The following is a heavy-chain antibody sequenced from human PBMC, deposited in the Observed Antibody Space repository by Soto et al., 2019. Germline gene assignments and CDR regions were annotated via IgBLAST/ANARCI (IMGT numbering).Heavy chain of an antibody. Sequence: GGSLRLSCAASGFTFSSYAMSWVRQAPGKGLEWVSANSGSGGSTYYADSVKGRFTISRDNSKNTLYLELNSLRAEDTAVYDCAKVGVVSPFGELTDWGQGTLVTVSS. D-gene: IGHD3-10*01. CDR1: GFTFSSYA. CDR3: AKVGVVSPFGELTD. V-gene: IGHV3-23*01. CDR2: NSGSGGST. J-gene: IGHJ4*02.